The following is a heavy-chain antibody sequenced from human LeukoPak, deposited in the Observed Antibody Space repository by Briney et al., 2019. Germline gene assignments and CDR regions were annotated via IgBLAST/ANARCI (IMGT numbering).Heavy chain of an antibody. D-gene: IGHD5-18*01. CDR2: ISSTSSYI. V-gene: IGHV3-21*01. CDR1: GFTFSDYS. J-gene: IGHJ5*02. CDR3: ARGQLWQTGWFDP. Sequence: GESLRLSCAASGFTFSDYSMHWVRQAPGEGLEWVSTISSTSSYIYSADSLKGRFTISRDNAKNSLYLQMSTLRAEDTAVYYCARGQLWQTGWFDPWGQGALVTVSS.